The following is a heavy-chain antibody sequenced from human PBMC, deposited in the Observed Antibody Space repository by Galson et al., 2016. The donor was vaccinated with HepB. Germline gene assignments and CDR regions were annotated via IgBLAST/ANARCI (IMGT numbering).Heavy chain of an antibody. CDR3: ASGTTSMDALDV. V-gene: IGHV1-24*01. D-gene: IGHD1/OR15-1a*01. CDR2: FDPTDGIR. Sequence: SVKVSCKVSGYSVTDLSIQWVRQAPGKGLEWMGGFDPTDGIRVYSESFQGRVTMTEDASTDTAYMEMNSLSAQDTAVYYCASGTTSMDALDVWGQGTLVAVSS. CDR1: GYSVTDLS. J-gene: IGHJ3*01.